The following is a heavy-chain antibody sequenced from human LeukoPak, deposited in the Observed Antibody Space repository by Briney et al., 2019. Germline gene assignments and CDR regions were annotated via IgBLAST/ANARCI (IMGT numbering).Heavy chain of an antibody. V-gene: IGHV4-34*01. CDR1: GGSFSGYY. CDR2: INHSGST. D-gene: IGHD3-10*01. CDR3: ARARDYYGSGSYVDY. J-gene: IGHJ4*02. Sequence: PSETLSLTCAVYGGSFSGYYWSWIRQPPGKGLEWIGEINHSGSTNYNPSLKSRVTISVDTSKNQFSLKLSSVTAADTAVYYCARARDYYGSGSYVDYWGQGTLVTVSS.